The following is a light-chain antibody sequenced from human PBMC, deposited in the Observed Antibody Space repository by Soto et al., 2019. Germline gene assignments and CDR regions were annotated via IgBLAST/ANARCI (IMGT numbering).Light chain of an antibody. V-gene: IGKV3-15*01. CDR3: QQYNSWLWK. CDR1: QSVSSK. Sequence: EIVMTQSPATLSVSPGEGATLSCRASQSVSSKFAPPQPQPPQAPRLLIYGASTRATGIPARFSGSGSGTEFTLIISSLQSEDSAVYYCQQYNSWLWKFGQGTKVDIK. J-gene: IGKJ1*01. CDR2: GAS.